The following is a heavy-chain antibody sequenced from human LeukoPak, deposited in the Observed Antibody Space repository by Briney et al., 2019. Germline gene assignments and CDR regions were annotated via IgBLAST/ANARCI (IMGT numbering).Heavy chain of an antibody. CDR1: GGSFSGDY. CDR3: ASSSTVEPPFDY. Sequence: SETLSLTCAVYGGSFSGDYWSWIRQPPGKGLEWIGEINHSGSTNYNPSLKSRVTISVDTSKNQFSLKLSSVTAADTAVYYCASSSTVEPPFDYWGQGTLVTVSS. CDR2: INHSGST. D-gene: IGHD4-23*01. J-gene: IGHJ4*02. V-gene: IGHV4-34*01.